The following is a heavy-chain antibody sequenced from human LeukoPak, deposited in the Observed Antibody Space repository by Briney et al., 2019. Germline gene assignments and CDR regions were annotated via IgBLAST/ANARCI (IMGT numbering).Heavy chain of an antibody. CDR2: IYYSGST. J-gene: IGHJ6*02. Sequence: SETLSLTCTVSGGSISSSSYYWGWIRQPPGKGLEWIGSIYYSGSTYYNPSLKSRVTVSVDTSKNQFSLKLSSVTAADTAVYYCARDSSAAAPGDYYYYYGMDVWGQGTTVTVSS. CDR1: GGSISSSSYY. D-gene: IGHD2-2*01. V-gene: IGHV4-39*02. CDR3: ARDSSAAAPGDYYYYYGMDV.